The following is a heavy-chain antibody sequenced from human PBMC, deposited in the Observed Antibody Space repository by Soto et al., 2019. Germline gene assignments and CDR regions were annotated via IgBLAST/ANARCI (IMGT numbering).Heavy chain of an antibody. V-gene: IGHV4-59*01. J-gene: IGHJ4*02. CDR3: ARGGNRYSNVASGVGGFDY. CDR2: VYHTGAT. D-gene: IGHD5-12*01. Sequence: XSLTCTGSGASIISSYWSWIRQSPERGLDWIAYVYHTGATNYNPSLKSRVTISLDTSKGQFSLSLTSLTTADTAVYFCARGGNRYSNVASGVGGFDYWGQGSLVTVSS. CDR1: GASIISSY.